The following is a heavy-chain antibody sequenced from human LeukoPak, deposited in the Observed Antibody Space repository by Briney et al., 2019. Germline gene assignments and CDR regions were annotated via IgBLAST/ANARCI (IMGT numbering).Heavy chain of an antibody. CDR3: AKASEGPRYCSGGSGYPGGYFQH. CDR2: ISGSGGST. V-gene: IGHV3-23*01. D-gene: IGHD2-15*01. CDR1: GFTFSSYA. J-gene: IGHJ1*01. Sequence: QPGGSLRLSCAASGFTFSSYAMSWVRQAPGKGLEWVSDISGSGGSTYYADSVKGRFTISRDNSKNSLYLQMNSLRAEDTAVYYCAKASEGPRYCSGGSGYPGGYFQHWGQGTLVTVSS.